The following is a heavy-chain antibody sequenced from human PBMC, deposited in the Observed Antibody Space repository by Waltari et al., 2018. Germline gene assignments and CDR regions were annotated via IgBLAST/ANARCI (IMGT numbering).Heavy chain of an antibody. J-gene: IGHJ4*02. D-gene: IGHD3-3*01. V-gene: IGHV4-34*01. CDR3: ARGPTYYDFWSGYYAAY. CDR1: GGSLSGYY. CDR2: INHSGST. Sequence: QVQLQQWGAGRLKPSETLSLTCAVYGGSLSGYYWSWVSQPPGKGLEWIGEINHSGSTNYNPSLKSRVTISVDTSKNQFSLKLSSVTAADTAVYYCARGPTYYDFWSGYYAAYWGQGTLVTVSS.